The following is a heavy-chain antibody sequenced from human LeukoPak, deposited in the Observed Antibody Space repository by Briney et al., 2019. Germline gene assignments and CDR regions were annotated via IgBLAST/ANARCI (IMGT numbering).Heavy chain of an antibody. J-gene: IGHJ4*02. V-gene: IGHV4-59*12. CDR2: IYHSGST. D-gene: IGHD2-2*01. CDR1: GGSISSYY. CDR3: ARYQPKLRHFDY. Sequence: SETLSLTCTVSGGSISSYYWSWIRQPPGKGLEWIGYIYHSGSTYYNPSLKSRVTISVDRSKNQFSLKLSSVTAADTAVYYCARYQPKLRHFDYWGQGTLVTVSS.